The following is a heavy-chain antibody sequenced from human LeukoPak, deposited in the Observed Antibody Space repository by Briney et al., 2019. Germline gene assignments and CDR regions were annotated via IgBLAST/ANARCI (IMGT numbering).Heavy chain of an antibody. D-gene: IGHD6-13*01. V-gene: IGHV3-23*01. J-gene: IGHJ4*02. CDR1: GFTSSSYA. Sequence: AGGPLRLSCAASGFTSSSYALNWVRQAPGKGLEWVATVSGSGDRMYHADSVKGRFTISRDNSKNTIYLQMNSLRAEDTALYYCAKAAAAPGFDFWGQGTLVTVSS. CDR3: AKAAAAPGFDF. CDR2: VSGSGDRM.